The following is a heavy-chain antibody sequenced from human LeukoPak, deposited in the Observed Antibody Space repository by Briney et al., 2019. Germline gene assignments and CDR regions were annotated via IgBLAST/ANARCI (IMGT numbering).Heavy chain of an antibody. CDR1: GYTFTDYY. D-gene: IGHD3-22*01. Sequence: GASVKVSCKASGYTFTDYYMHWVRQAPGQGLEWMGIINPNGGSTSYAQKFQGRVTMTRDTSTSTVYMELSSLRSEETAVYYCARDPRLSSGYSTGILWYFDLWGRGTLVTVSS. CDR3: ARDPRLSSGYSTGILWYFDL. CDR2: INPNGGST. J-gene: IGHJ2*01. V-gene: IGHV1-46*03.